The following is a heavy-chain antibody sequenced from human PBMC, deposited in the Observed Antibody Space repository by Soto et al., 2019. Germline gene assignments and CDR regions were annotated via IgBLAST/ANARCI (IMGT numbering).Heavy chain of an antibody. CDR2: IYWDDDK. V-gene: IGHV2-5*02. CDR1: GLSLSTSGVG. Sequence: SGPTLVKPTQTLTLTCTFSGLSLSTSGVGVGWIRQPPGKALEWLALIYWDDDKRYSPSLKSRLTITKDTSKNQVVLTMTNMDPVDTATYYCAHSRGVLTGYADAFDIWGQGTMVTVSS. CDR3: AHSRGVLTGYADAFDI. J-gene: IGHJ3*02. D-gene: IGHD3-9*01.